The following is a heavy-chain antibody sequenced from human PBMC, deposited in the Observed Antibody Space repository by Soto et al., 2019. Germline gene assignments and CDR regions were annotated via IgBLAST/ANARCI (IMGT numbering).Heavy chain of an antibody. CDR3: GEDHDAGHCSSTSWYLGMDV. CDR1: GFTFSSYC. J-gene: IGHJ6*02. D-gene: IGHD2-2*01. V-gene: IGHV3-30*18. Sequence: GGSLRLSCAASGFTFSSYCIHWVRQAPGKGLESVVVISYDGINKYYAASVKGRFTISRDNSKNTLYLQMKSLRAEDTAVYYFGEDHDAGHCSSTSWYLGMDVWGQGTTVTVSS. CDR2: ISYDGINK.